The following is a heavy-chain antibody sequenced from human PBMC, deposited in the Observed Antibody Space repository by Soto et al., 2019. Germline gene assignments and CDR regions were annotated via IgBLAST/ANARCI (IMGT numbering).Heavy chain of an antibody. Sequence: QVQLQESGPGLVKPSGTLSRTCTVSGGSISSSNWWSWVRQTPGKGLEWIAEIYHSGNSNYNPSLRSRVTISVVKFKNQFSLNLSPGTAADTAIYYCARLKTTTNDAFDIWGQGTMVTVSS. V-gene: IGHV4-4*02. CDR2: IYHSGNS. J-gene: IGHJ3*02. D-gene: IGHD1-1*01. CDR1: GGSISSSNW. CDR3: ARLKTTTNDAFDI.